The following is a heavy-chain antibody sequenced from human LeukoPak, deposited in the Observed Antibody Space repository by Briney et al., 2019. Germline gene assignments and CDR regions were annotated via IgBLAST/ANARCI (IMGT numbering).Heavy chain of an antibody. D-gene: IGHD3-9*01. V-gene: IGHV4-34*01. CDR1: GGSFSGYY. J-gene: IGHJ3*02. Sequence: SETLSLTCAVYGGSFSGYYWSWIRQPPGKGLEWIGEINHSGSTNYNPSLKSRVTISVDTSKNQFSLKLSSVTAADTAVYYCARGFAPYDILTGYYFTSPLGAFDIWGQGTMVTVSS. CDR2: INHSGST. CDR3: ARGFAPYDILTGYYFTSPLGAFDI.